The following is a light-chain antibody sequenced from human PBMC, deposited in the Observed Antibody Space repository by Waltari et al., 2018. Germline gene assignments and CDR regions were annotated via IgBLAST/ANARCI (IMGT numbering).Light chain of an antibody. CDR3: QQSYGTPYT. CDR2: AAS. J-gene: IGKJ2*01. CDR1: QSISNY. V-gene: IGKV1-39*01. Sequence: DIQMTQSPSSLSASVGDRVTITCRAIQSISNYLNWYQQKPGKAPKLLIYAASSLQSGVPSRFSVSGSGTDFTLTIRSLQPEDFATYYCQQSYGTPYTFGQGTKLEIK.